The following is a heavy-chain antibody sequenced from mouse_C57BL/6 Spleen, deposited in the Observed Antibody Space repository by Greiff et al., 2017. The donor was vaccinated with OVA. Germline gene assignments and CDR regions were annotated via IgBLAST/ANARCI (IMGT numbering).Heavy chain of an antibody. D-gene: IGHD2-2*01. CDR1: GYTFTSYW. J-gene: IGHJ2*01. CDR3: ARYGYYYCDY. CDR2: IDPSDSYT. V-gene: IGHV1-69*01. Sequence: QVQLQQPGAELVMPGASVKLSCKASGYTFTSYWMHWVKQRPGQGLEWIGEIDPSDSYTNYNQKFKGKSTLTVDKSSSTAYMQLSSLTSEDSAVYYCARYGYYYCDYWGQGTTLTVSS.